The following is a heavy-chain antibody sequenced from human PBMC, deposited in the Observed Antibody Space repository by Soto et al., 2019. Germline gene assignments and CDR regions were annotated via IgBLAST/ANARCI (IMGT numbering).Heavy chain of an antibody. CDR2: IYYSGST. V-gene: IGHV4-59*01. J-gene: IGHJ5*02. Sequence: PSETLSLTCTVSGGSMSGYYGNWIRQPPGEGLQWIGNIYYSGSTNYNPSRKSRVTRSVDTSKNHFSLKVNSVTTADTAVYYCARSPTFLDRFDPWGQGTLVTVSS. CDR1: GGSMSGYY. D-gene: IGHD3-3*01. CDR3: ARSPTFLDRFDP.